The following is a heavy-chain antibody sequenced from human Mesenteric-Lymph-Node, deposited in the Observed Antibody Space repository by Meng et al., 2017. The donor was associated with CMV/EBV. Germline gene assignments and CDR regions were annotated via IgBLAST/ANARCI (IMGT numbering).Heavy chain of an antibody. CDR2: ISSSGSTI. D-gene: IGHD1-1*01. J-gene: IGHJ4*02. CDR3: AREKGSSNCYDY. V-gene: IGHV3-48*03. CDR1: GFTFSSSE. Sequence: GESLKISCAASGFTFSSSEMNWVRQAPGKGLEWVSYISSSGSTIYYADSVKGRFTISRDNARKSLYLQMNSLRAEDTALYYCAREKGSSNCYDYWGQGTLVTVSS.